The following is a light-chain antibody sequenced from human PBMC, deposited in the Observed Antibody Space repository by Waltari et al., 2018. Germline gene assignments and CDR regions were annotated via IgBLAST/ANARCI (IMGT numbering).Light chain of an antibody. CDR2: RND. J-gene: IGLJ1*01. CDR3: AAWDDSLTGFV. Sequence: QSVLTQPPSASGTPGQRVTISCSGSSFNIGSNFVYWYQQLPGTAPKLLIYRNDMRPSGVPDRCSGSKSDTSASLAISDLRSEDEADYYCAAWDDSLTGFVFGTGTEVTAL. CDR1: SFNIGSNF. V-gene: IGLV1-47*01.